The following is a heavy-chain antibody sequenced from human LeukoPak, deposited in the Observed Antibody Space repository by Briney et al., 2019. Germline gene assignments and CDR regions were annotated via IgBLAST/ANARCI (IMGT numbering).Heavy chain of an antibody. Sequence: GGSLRLSCAASGFTVSSNYMSWVRQAPGKGLEWVSVIYSGGSTYYADSVKGRFTISRDNSKNTLYLQMNSLRAEDSAVYYCAKSADQLLSVFDYWGQGTLVTVSS. CDR3: AKSADQLLSVFDY. D-gene: IGHD2-2*01. V-gene: IGHV3-66*01. CDR1: GFTVSSNY. CDR2: IYSGGST. J-gene: IGHJ4*02.